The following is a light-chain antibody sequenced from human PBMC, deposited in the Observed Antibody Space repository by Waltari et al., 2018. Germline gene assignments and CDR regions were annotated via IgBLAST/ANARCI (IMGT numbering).Light chain of an antibody. J-gene: IGLJ3*02. CDR3: CSYAGSYTWV. V-gene: IGLV2-11*01. Sequence: PRSVSGSPGQSVTISCTGTSSDVGGYDFVSWYQQHPGKAPKVMISDVNKRPSGVPDRFSGSKSGNTASLTISGLQAEDEADYSCCSYAGSYTWVLGGGT. CDR2: DVN. CDR1: SSDVGGYDF.